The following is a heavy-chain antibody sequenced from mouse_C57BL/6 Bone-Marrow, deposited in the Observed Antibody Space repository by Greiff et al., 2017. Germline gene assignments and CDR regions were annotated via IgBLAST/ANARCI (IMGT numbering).Heavy chain of an antibody. CDR2: IYPRSGNT. CDR1: GYPFTSYG. J-gene: IGHJ4*01. V-gene: IGHV1-81*01. CDR3: AKSLSYAMDY. Sequence: QVPLQQSGAELARPGASVKLSCTASGYPFTSYGISWVKQRTGQGLEWIGEIYPRSGNTYYNEQFKGKATLTADKSSSTAYMELRSLTSEDSAVYFCAKSLSYAMDYWGQGTSVTVSS. D-gene: IGHD6-2*01.